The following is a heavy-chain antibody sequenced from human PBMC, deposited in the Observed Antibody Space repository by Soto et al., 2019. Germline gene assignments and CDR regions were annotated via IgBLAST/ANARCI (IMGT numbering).Heavy chain of an antibody. D-gene: IGHD4-17*01. J-gene: IGHJ4*02. Sequence: EVQLVESGGGLIQPGGSLRLSCAASGFTVSSNYMSWVRQAPGKGLEWVSVIYSGGSTYYADSVKGRFTISRDNSKNTLYLQMNSLSAEDTAVYYCARVGDPWGDYHFDYWGQGTLVTVSS. CDR3: ARVGDPWGDYHFDY. V-gene: IGHV3-53*01. CDR2: IYSGGST. CDR1: GFTVSSNY.